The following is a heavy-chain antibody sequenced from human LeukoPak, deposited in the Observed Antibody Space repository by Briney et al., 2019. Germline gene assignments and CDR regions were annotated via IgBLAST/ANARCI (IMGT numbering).Heavy chain of an antibody. CDR2: IWYDGSNK. CDR1: GFTFSSYG. D-gene: IGHD4-17*01. V-gene: IGHV3-33*01. CDR3: ARDSYGHYVALSEYYFDY. J-gene: IGHJ4*02. Sequence: GGSLRLSCAASGFTFSSYGMHRVRQAPGKGLEWVAVIWYDGSNKYYADSVKGRFTISRDNSKNTLYLQMNSLRAEDTAVYYCARDSYGHYVALSEYYFDYWGQGNLVTVSS.